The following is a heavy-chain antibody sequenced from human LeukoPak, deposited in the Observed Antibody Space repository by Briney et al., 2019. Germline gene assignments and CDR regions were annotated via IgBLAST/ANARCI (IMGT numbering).Heavy chain of an antibody. J-gene: IGHJ4*02. CDR3: VKDRWVDH. CDR2: ISSSSSYT. V-gene: IGHV3-11*06. CDR1: RFTFSDYY. Sequence: PGGSLRLSCAASRFTFSDYYMSWIRQAPGKGLEWVSYISSSSSYTNYADSVKGRFTISRDNSKNTLYLQMSSLRPEDTAVYYCVKDRWVDHWGQGTLVTVSS. D-gene: IGHD6-13*01.